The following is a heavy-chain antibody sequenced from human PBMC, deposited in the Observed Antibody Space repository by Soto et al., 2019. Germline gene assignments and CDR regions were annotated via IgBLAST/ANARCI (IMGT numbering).Heavy chain of an antibody. CDR3: ARFGRARTMNCSYKDGMDV. Sequence: QIQLAQSGPEVARPGASVNVSCKASGYIFSDYGIRWARQGPGQGLEWMGWISAYTGNTKYSQILKGRVTMTTDSSTITGYMELRSLRADDTAVYYCARFGRARTMNCSYKDGMDVWGQGTPVTVSS. D-gene: IGHD3-22*01. CDR2: ISAYTGNT. CDR1: GYIFSDYG. V-gene: IGHV1-18*01. J-gene: IGHJ6*02.